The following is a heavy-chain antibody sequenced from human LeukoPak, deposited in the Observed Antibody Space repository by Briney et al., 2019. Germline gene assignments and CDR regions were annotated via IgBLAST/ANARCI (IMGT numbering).Heavy chain of an antibody. CDR1: GFTFSTYW. Sequence: GGSLRLSCAASGFTFSTYWMHWVRQTPGKGLVWVSRIKYDGSTTNYADSVKGRFTISRDNAKNSLYLQMNSLRAEDTAVYYCARVYYYDSSGYYYEPDAFDIWGQGTMVTVSS. J-gene: IGHJ3*02. CDR3: ARVYYYDSSGYYYEPDAFDI. CDR2: IKYDGSTT. V-gene: IGHV3-74*01. D-gene: IGHD3-22*01.